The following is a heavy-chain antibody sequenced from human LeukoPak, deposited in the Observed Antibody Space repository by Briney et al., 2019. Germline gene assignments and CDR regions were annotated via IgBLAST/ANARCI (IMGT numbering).Heavy chain of an antibody. Sequence: VASVKVSCKASGYTFTGYYMHWVRQAPGQGLEWMGWINPNSGGTNYARKFQGRVTMTRDTSISTAYMELSRLRSDDTAVYYCARDSETIVVVPAAADYWGQGTLVTVSS. D-gene: IGHD2-2*01. J-gene: IGHJ4*02. CDR1: GYTFTGYY. CDR2: INPNSGGT. V-gene: IGHV1-2*02. CDR3: ARDSETIVVVPAAADY.